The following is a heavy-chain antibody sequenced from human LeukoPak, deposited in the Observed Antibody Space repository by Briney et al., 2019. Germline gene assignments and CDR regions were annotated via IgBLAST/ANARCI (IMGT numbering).Heavy chain of an antibody. D-gene: IGHD3-10*01. CDR2: IYPCDSDT. Sequence: DSLKLYCQWSEYSWSTYWMTWAGHMPGKCLEWMGIIYPCDSDTRYNPSCQSHVTSSTNDAVSPPYPQRTNLRGPDPAIHYLVRQAREHRSYYGAPFDFWGQGTMVTVSS. CDR3: VRQAREHRSYYGAPFDF. V-gene: IGHV5-51*01. J-gene: IGHJ3*01. CDR1: EYSWSTYW.